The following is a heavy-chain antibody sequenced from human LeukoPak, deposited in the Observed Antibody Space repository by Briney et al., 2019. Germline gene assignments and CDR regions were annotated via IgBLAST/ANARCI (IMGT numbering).Heavy chain of an antibody. Sequence: ASAKVSCKASGYTFTGNYMHWVRQAPGQGLEWMGWINPNSGGTNYAQKFQGWVTMTRDTSISTAYMELSRLRSDDTAVYYCARGGIAAAGPELDYWGQGTPVTVSS. CDR2: INPNSGGT. D-gene: IGHD6-13*01. V-gene: IGHV1-2*04. CDR3: ARGGIAAAGPELDY. J-gene: IGHJ4*02. CDR1: GYTFTGNY.